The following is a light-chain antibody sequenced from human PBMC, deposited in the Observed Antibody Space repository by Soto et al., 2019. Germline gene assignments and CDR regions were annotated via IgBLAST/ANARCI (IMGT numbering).Light chain of an antibody. J-gene: IGLJ3*02. CDR2: EVS. CDR3: SSYTSISTLEGV. CDR1: SSDVGGYNY. Sequence: QSVLTQPASVSGSPGQSITISCTGTSSDVGGYNYVSWYQQHPGKAPKLMIYEVSNRPSGVSNRFSGSKSGNTASLTISGLHAADEADYYCSSYTSISTLEGVFGGGTKLTVL. V-gene: IGLV2-14*01.